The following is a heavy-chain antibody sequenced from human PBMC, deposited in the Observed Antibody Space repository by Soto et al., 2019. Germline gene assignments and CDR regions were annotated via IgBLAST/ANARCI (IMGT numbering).Heavy chain of an antibody. CDR2: ISWDGEK. Sequence: ITLKESGPTLVKPTQTLTLTCTFSGFSLNTRGVGVGWIRQPPGKALEWLALISWDGEKRYSPSLKSRLTITKDNSENQVVLTMTNMDPVDTATYYCAHRRGDLLTVHYYFDYWGQGTLVTVSS. CDR1: GFSLNTRGVG. J-gene: IGHJ4*02. D-gene: IGHD3-9*01. CDR3: AHRRGDLLTVHYYFDY. V-gene: IGHV2-5*02.